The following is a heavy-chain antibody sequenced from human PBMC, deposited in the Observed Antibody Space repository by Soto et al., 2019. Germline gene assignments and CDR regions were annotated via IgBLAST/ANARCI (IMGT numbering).Heavy chain of an antibody. J-gene: IGHJ4*02. Sequence: ASVKVSCKASGYTFTSYDINWVRQATGQGLEWMGWMNPNSGNIGYAQNFQGRVTMTRNTSISTAYMGLSSLRSEDTAVYYCTRRAGGGGSSIGYWGQGTQVTVSS. CDR2: MNPNSGNI. D-gene: IGHD2-15*01. V-gene: IGHV1-8*01. CDR3: TRRAGGGGSSIGY. CDR1: GYTFTSYD.